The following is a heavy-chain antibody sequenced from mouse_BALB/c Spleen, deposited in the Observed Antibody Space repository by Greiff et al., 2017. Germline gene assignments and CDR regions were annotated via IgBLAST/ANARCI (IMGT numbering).Heavy chain of an antibody. CDR3: ARYYYGSEYYFDY. CDR1: GYTFTSYV. D-gene: IGHD1-1*01. CDR2: INPYNDGT. V-gene: IGHV1-14*01. J-gene: IGHJ2*01. Sequence: VQLKQSGPELVKPGASVKMSCKASGYTFTSYVMHWVKQKPGQGLEWIGYINPYNDGTKYNEKFKGKATLTSDKSSSTAYMELSSLTSEDSAVYYCARYYYGSEYYFDYWGQGTTLTVSS.